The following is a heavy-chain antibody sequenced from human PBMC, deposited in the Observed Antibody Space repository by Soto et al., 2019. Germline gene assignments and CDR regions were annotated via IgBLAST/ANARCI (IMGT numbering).Heavy chain of an antibody. CDR3: ARDYYGDYAGSSLDY. CDR2: IIPIFGTA. D-gene: IGHD4-17*01. V-gene: IGHV1-69*13. Sequence: SVKVSCKASGGTFSSYAISWVRQAPGQGLEWMGGIIPIFGTANYAQKFQGRVTITADESTSTAYMELSSLRSEDTAVYYCARDYYGDYAGSSLDYWGQGTLVTVSS. J-gene: IGHJ4*02. CDR1: GGTFSSYA.